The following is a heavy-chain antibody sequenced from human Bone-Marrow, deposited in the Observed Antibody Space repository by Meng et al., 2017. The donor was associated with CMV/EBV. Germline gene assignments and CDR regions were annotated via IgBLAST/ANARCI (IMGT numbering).Heavy chain of an antibody. CDR2: ISGRGGGT. CDR3: AKWGFLVGFES. V-gene: IGHV3-23*01. CDR1: RFTFNDFE. J-gene: IGHJ4*02. D-gene: IGHD3-3*01. Sequence: GESLKISCVVSRFTFNDFEMSWVRQAPGKGLEWVSTISGRGGGTYYAASVKGRFTVSRDTSQNTLYLQMNSLRAEDSAIYYCAKWGFLVGFESWGQGTLVTVSS.